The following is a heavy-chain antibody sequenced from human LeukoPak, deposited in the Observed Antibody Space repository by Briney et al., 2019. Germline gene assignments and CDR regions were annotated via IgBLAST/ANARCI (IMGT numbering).Heavy chain of an antibody. Sequence: GGSLRLSCVASGFTFTKCAMSWIRQAPGKGLEWVAIITATGDTAYYADSVKGRFTISRDNSRNTVYMQMDSLRAEDTAIYYCTGDRNSDWYSPLDYWGQGSQVTVSP. CDR2: ITATGDTA. CDR3: TGDRNSDWYSPLDY. J-gene: IGHJ4*02. CDR1: GFTFTKCA. D-gene: IGHD6-19*01. V-gene: IGHV3-23*01.